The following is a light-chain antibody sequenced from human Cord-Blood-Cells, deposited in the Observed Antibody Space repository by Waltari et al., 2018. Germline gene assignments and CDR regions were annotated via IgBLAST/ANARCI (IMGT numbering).Light chain of an antibody. CDR2: DVR. CDR1: SRDVGGYYY. CDR3: SSYTSSSTWV. V-gene: IGLV2-14*01. Sequence: QSALTQPASVSGAPGQSITISCTGTSRDVGGYYYVSWYQQHPGQAPKPMIYDVRNRPSGVSNRFSGSKSGNTASLTISGLQAEDEADYYCSSYTSSSTWVFGGGTKLTVL. J-gene: IGLJ3*02.